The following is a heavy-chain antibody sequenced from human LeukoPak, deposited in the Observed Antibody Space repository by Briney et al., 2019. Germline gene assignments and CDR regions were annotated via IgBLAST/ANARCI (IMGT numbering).Heavy chain of an antibody. Sequence: ASVKVSCKASGYTFTSYGISWVRQAPGQGLEWMGRISAYNGNTNYAQKLQGRVTMTTDTSTSTAYMELRSLRSDDTAVYYCARDPPLWFGELLKDYWGQGTLVTVSS. CDR2: ISAYNGNT. J-gene: IGHJ4*02. D-gene: IGHD3-10*01. V-gene: IGHV1-18*01. CDR3: ARDPPLWFGELLKDY. CDR1: GYTFTSYG.